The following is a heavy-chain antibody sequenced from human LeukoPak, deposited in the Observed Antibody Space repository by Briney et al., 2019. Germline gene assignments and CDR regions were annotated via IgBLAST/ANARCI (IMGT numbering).Heavy chain of an antibody. D-gene: IGHD6-13*01. CDR1: GYTFTNYY. Sequence: ASVKVSCKASGYTFTNYYMHWVRQAPGQGLEWMGIINPNGGSTSYAQKFQGRVTMTRDTSTSTVYMDLSSLRSEDTAVYYCAKTRPLDSSSWSHGDYWGQGTLVTVSS. CDR3: AKTRPLDSSSWSHGDY. J-gene: IGHJ4*02. V-gene: IGHV1-46*01. CDR2: INPNGGST.